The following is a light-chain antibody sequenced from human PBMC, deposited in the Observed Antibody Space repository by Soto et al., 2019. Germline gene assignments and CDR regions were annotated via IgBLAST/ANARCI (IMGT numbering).Light chain of an antibody. CDR2: EVS. CDR1: SSDIGGYNY. CDR3: NSYTSSSTLYV. V-gene: IGLV2-14*01. Sequence: QSALTQPASVSGSPGQSITISCTGTSSDIGGYNYVSWYQQHPGKAPKLMLYEVSNRPSGVSNRFSGSKSGHTASLTITGLQAEDEADYYCNSYTSSSTLYVFGTGTKLTVL. J-gene: IGLJ1*01.